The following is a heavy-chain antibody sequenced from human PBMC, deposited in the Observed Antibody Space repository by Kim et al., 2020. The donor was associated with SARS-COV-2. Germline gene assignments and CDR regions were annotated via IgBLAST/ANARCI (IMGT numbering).Heavy chain of an antibody. D-gene: IGHD3-22*01. V-gene: IGHV3-48*02. CDR2: ISSSSSTI. Sequence: GGSLRLSCAASGFTFSSYSMNWVRQAPGKGLEWVSYISSSSSTIYYADSVKGRFTISRDNAKNSLYLQMNSLRDEDTAVYYCARDFGYYYDSSGYYLWGQGTLVTVSS. J-gene: IGHJ5*02. CDR1: GFTFSSYS. CDR3: ARDFGYYYDSSGYYL.